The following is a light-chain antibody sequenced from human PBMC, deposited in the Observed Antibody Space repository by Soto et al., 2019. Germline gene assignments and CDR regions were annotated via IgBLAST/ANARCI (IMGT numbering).Light chain of an antibody. V-gene: IGLV2-11*01. CDR2: DVT. Sequence: QSALTQPRSVSGSPGQSVTISCTGTSSDVGGYNYVSWYQQHPGKAPKLMIYDVTKRPSGVPDRFSGSKSGNTASLTISGLQAEDEADYYCCSCAGSHTYWVFGGGTKLTVL. CDR1: SSDVGGYNY. J-gene: IGLJ3*02. CDR3: CSCAGSHTYWV.